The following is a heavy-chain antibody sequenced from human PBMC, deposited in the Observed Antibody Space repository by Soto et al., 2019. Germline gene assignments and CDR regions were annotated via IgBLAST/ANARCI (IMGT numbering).Heavy chain of an antibody. CDR3: ARIPGGSPFGEFDY. CDR2: ISGSGGST. D-gene: IGHD3-10*01. V-gene: IGHV3-23*01. Sequence: PGGSLRLSCAASGFTFSSYAMSWVRQAPGKGLEWVSAISGSGGSTYYADSVKGRFTISRDNSKNTLYLQMNSLRAEDTAVYYCARIPGGSPFGEFDYWGQGTLVTVSS. J-gene: IGHJ4*02. CDR1: GFTFSSYA.